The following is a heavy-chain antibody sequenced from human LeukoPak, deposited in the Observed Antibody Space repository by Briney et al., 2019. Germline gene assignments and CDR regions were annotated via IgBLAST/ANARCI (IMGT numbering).Heavy chain of an antibody. Sequence: PGGSLRLSCAASGFTFSSYGMHRVRQAPGKGLEWVAVIWYDGSNKYYADSVKGRFTISRDNSKNTLYLQMNSLRAEDTAVYYCAKDFEYSSSSGFDYWGQGTLVTVSS. D-gene: IGHD6-6*01. CDR2: IWYDGSNK. J-gene: IGHJ4*02. CDR1: GFTFSSYG. V-gene: IGHV3-33*06. CDR3: AKDFEYSSSSGFDY.